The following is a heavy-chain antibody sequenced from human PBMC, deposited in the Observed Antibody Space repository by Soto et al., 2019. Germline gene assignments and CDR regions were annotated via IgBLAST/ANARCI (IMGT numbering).Heavy chain of an antibody. CDR2: IYHSGST. CDR3: ARSPDSSGYYPRRYYYGMDV. J-gene: IGHJ6*02. V-gene: IGHV4-4*02. CDR1: GGSISSSKW. Sequence: QVQLQESGPGLVKPSGTLFLTCAVSGGSISSSKWWSWVRQPPGKGLEWIGEIYHSGSTNYNPSLKSRVTISVDKSKNQFSLKLSSVTAADTAVYYCARSPDSSGYYPRRYYYGMDVWGQGTTATVSS. D-gene: IGHD3-22*01.